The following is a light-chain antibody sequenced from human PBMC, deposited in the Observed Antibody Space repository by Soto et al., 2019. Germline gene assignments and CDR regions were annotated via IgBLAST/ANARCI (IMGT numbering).Light chain of an antibody. CDR1: SGDIGGYHY. Sequence: QSALTQPRSVSGSPGQSVTISCAGTSGDIGGYHYVSWYQYRPGKAPKVIIYEVNKRPSGVPARFSGSMSGNTASLTISGLQADDEADYYCCSYADSDIFVLFGGGTQLTVL. CDR2: EVN. J-gene: IGLJ7*01. V-gene: IGLV2-11*01. CDR3: CSYADSDIFVL.